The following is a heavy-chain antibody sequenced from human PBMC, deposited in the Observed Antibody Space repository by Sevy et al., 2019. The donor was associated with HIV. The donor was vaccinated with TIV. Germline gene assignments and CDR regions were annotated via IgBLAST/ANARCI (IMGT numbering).Heavy chain of an antibody. CDR3: ARHCSHTSCSHAFDI. CDR2: INHSGST. Sequence: SETLSLTCAVYGGSFSGYYWSWIRQPPGKGLEWIGEINHSGSTNYNPSLKSRVTISVDTSKNQFSLKLSSVTAAYTAGYYCARHCSHTSCSHAFDIWGQGTMVTVSS. CDR1: GGSFSGYY. J-gene: IGHJ3*02. V-gene: IGHV4-34*01. D-gene: IGHD2-2*01.